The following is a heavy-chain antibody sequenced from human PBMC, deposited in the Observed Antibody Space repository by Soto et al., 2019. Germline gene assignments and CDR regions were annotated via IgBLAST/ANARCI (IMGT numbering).Heavy chain of an antibody. D-gene: IGHD1-26*01. Sequence: SETLSLTCTVSGGSISSYYWSWIRQPPGKGLEWIGFIYYNGSTNYNPSLKSRVTISVDTSKNQFSLKLSSVTAADTAVYYCARVYSGSYSDYWGQGTPVTVSS. J-gene: IGHJ4*02. CDR1: GGSISSYY. CDR3: ARVYSGSYSDY. V-gene: IGHV4-59*12. CDR2: IYYNGST.